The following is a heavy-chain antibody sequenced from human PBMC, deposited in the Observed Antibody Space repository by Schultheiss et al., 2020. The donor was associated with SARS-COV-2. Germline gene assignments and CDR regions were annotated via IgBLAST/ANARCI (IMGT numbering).Heavy chain of an antibody. Sequence: SGPTLVKPTQTLTLTCTFSGFSLSTSGMRVSWIRQPPGKALEWLARIDWDDDKFYSTSLKTRLTISKDTSKNQVVLTMTNMDPVDTATYYCAHTVFGYLSFDYWGQGTLVTVSS. CDR3: AHTVFGYLSFDY. V-gene: IGHV2-70*04. D-gene: IGHD3-9*01. CDR1: GFSLSTSGMR. CDR2: IDWDDDK. J-gene: IGHJ4*02.